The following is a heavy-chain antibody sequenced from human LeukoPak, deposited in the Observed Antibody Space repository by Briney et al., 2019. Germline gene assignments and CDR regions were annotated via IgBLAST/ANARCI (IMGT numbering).Heavy chain of an antibody. CDR1: GFTFSSYG. CDR2: ISYDGSNK. CDR3: ARDPVVRGVKTPADYYYYYGMDV. J-gene: IGHJ6*02. Sequence: GGSLRLSCAASGFTFSSYGMHWVRQAPGKGLERVAVISYDGSNKYYADSVKGRFTISRDNSKNTLYLQMNSLRAEDTAVYYCARDPVVRGVKTPADYYYYYGMDVWDQGTTVTVSS. V-gene: IGHV3-30*03. D-gene: IGHD3-10*01.